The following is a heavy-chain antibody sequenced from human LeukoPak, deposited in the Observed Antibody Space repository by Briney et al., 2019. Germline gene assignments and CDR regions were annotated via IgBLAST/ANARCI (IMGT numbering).Heavy chain of an antibody. D-gene: IGHD4-23*01. CDR2: IIPIFGTA. V-gene: IGHV1-69*13. CDR1: GGTFSSYA. Sequence: SVKVSCKASGGTFSSYAISWVRQAPGQGLEWMGGIIPIFGTANYAQKFQGRVTITADESTSTAYMELSSLRTEDTAVYYCARGYGGNSEDYYYGMDVWGQGTTVTVSS. J-gene: IGHJ6*02. CDR3: ARGYGGNSEDYYYGMDV.